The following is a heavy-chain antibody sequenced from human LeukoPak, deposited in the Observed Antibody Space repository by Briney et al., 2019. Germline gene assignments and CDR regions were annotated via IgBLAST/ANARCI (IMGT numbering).Heavy chain of an antibody. CDR2: IKQDGGEK. V-gene: IGHV3-7*04. D-gene: IGHD5-24*01. CDR3: AGRGDGNLYYCDH. CDR1: GFTFSSYW. J-gene: IGHJ4*02. Sequence: GGSLTLSCAASGFTFSSYWMSWVRQAPGKGLEWVANIKQDGGEKYYVDSVRGRFTISRDNAKSSLYLQMKSLRPEDTAVYYCAGRGDGNLYYCDHWGEGTLVSASS.